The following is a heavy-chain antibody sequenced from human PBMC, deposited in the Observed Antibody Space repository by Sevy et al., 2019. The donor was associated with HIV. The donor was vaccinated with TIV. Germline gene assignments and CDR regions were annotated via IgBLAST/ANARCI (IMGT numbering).Heavy chain of an antibody. Sequence: ASVKVSCEASGYTFTSYGISWVRQAPGQGLEWMGWISAYNGNTNYAQKLQGRVTMTTDTSTSTAYMELRSLRSDDTAVYYCARSMITFGGVLYYFDYWGQRTLVTVSS. CDR1: GYTFTSYG. CDR2: ISAYNGNT. V-gene: IGHV1-18*01. D-gene: IGHD3-16*01. J-gene: IGHJ4*02. CDR3: ARSMITFGGVLYYFDY.